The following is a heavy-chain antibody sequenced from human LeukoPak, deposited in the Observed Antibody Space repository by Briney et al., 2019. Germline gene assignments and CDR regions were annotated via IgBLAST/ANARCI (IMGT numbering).Heavy chain of an antibody. CDR1: GFTFGDYA. CDR3: AKVRSPVDFYGSGSCLDY. CDR2: INWNSGTI. V-gene: IGHV3-9*01. Sequence: GGSLRLSCTASGFTFGDYAMSWFRQAPGKGLEWVSGINWNSGTIAYGDSMRGRFIISRDNTKNSLHLQMNSLRPEDTALYYCAKVRSPVDFYGSGSCLDYWGQGTLVTVSS. D-gene: IGHD3-10*01. J-gene: IGHJ4*02.